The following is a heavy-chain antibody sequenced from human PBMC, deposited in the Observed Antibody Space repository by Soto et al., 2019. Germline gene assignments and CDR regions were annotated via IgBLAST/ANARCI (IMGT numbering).Heavy chain of an antibody. Sequence: QVQLVESGGGVVQPGRSLRLSCAASGFTFSSYGMHWVRQAPGKGLEWVAVIRYDGSNKYYADSVKGRFTISRDKSKNTLYLQMNSLRAEDTAVYYCARDYSSGATLRYYYYYGMDVWGQGTTVTVSS. CDR1: GFTFSSYG. CDR3: ARDYSSGATLRYYYYYGMDV. J-gene: IGHJ6*02. V-gene: IGHV3-33*01. D-gene: IGHD3-22*01. CDR2: IRYDGSNK.